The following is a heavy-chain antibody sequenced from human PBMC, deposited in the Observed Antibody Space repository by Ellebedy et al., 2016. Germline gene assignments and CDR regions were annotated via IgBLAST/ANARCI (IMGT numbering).Heavy chain of an antibody. CDR1: GFTFSSYS. J-gene: IGHJ5*02. CDR3: ARETCYYGSGSYYTP. CDR2: ISSSSSYI. D-gene: IGHD3-10*01. V-gene: IGHV3-21*01. Sequence: GESLKISXAASGFTFSSYSMNWVRQAPGKGLEWVSSISSSSSYIYYADSVKGRFTISRDNAKNSLYLQMNSLRAEDTAVYYCARETCYYGSGSYYTPWGQGTLVTVSS.